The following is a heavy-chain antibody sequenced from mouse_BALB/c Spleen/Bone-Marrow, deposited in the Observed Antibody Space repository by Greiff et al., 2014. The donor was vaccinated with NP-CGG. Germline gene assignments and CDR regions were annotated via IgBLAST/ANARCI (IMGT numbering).Heavy chain of an antibody. J-gene: IGHJ4*01. CDR3: ARQNDGYLYYAMDY. Sequence: EVMLVESGPDLVKPSQSLSLTCTVTGYSITSGYSWHWIRQFPGNKLEWMGHIHYSGTTNYNPSLKSRISITRDTSKNQFFLQLNSVTSDDTATYYCARQNDGYLYYAMDYWGQGTSVTVSS. CDR2: IHYSGTT. CDR1: GYSITSGYS. D-gene: IGHD2-3*01. V-gene: IGHV3-1*02.